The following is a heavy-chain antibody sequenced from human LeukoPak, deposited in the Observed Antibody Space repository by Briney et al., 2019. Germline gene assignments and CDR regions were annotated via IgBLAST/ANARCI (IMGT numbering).Heavy chain of an antibody. V-gene: IGHV4-39*01. Sequence: SETLSLTCTVSGGSISSSSYYWGWIRQPPGKGLEWIGSIYYSGSTYYNPSLKSRVTISVDTSKNQFSLKLSSVTAADTAVYYCARQGGRATSFDYWGQGTLVTVSS. CDR2: IYYSGST. D-gene: IGHD1-26*01. J-gene: IGHJ4*02. CDR3: ARQGGRATSFDY. CDR1: GGSISSSSYY.